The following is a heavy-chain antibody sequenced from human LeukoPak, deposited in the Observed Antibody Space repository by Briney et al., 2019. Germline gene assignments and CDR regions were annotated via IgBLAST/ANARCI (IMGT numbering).Heavy chain of an antibody. CDR2: ISAYNGNT. V-gene: IGHV1-18*01. J-gene: IGHJ6*02. CDR1: GYTFTSYG. Sequence: ASVKVSCKASGYTFTSYGISWVRQAPGQGLEWMGWISAYNGNTNYAQKLQGRVTMTTDTSTSTAYMELRSLRSDDTAVYYCAREVGIGSYPPSYYGMDVWGQGTTVTVSS. D-gene: IGHD1-26*01. CDR3: AREVGIGSYPPSYYGMDV.